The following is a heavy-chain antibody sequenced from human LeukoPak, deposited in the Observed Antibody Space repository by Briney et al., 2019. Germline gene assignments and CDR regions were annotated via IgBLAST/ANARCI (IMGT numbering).Heavy chain of an antibody. V-gene: IGHV3-23*01. D-gene: IGHD3-3*01. CDR2: ISGSGGST. CDR1: GFTFSSYA. Sequence: GGSLRLSCAASGFTFSSYAMSWVRQAPGKGLEWVSAISGSGGSTYYADSVKGRFTISRDNSKNTLYLQMNSLRAEDTAVYYCAREVGTIFDPLGWFDPWGQGTLVTVSS. CDR3: AREVGTIFDPLGWFDP. J-gene: IGHJ5*02.